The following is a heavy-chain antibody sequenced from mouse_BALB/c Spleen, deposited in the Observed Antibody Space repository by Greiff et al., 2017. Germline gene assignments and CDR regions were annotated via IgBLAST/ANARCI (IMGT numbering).Heavy chain of an antibody. V-gene: IGHV1S81*02. Sequence: QVQLQQSGAELVKPGASVKLSCKASGYTFTSYWMHWVKQRPGQGLEWIGEINPSNGRTNYNEKFKSKATLTVDKSSSTAYMQLSSLTSEDSAVYYCARRDYPGYFDVWGAGTTVTVSS. CDR3: ARRDYPGYFDV. CDR1: GYTFTSYW. D-gene: IGHD5-5*01. J-gene: IGHJ1*01. CDR2: INPSNGRT.